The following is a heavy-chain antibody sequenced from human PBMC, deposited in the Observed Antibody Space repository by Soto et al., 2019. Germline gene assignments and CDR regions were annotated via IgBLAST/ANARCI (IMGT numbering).Heavy chain of an antibody. CDR2: IYYSGST. CDR1: GGSISSGGYY. CDR3: AAGEYYYCYGMDV. D-gene: IGHD3-16*01. V-gene: IGHV4-31*03. Sequence: QVQLQESGPGLVKPSQTLSLTCTVSGGSISSGGYYWSWIRQHPGKGLEWIGYIYYSGSTYYNPSLKRRVTISVDTSKNKFSLKLSSVTAADTAVYYCAAGEYYYCYGMDVWGQGTTVTVSS. J-gene: IGHJ6*02.